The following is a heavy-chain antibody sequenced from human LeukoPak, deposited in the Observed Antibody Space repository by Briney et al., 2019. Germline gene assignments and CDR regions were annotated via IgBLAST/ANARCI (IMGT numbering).Heavy chain of an antibody. CDR3: ARTESGWWEPERNYFDY. CDR2: ISDSGTSI. Sequence: GGSLRLSCAASGFTFSDYSMTWIRQAPGKGLEWISYISDSGTSIHYADSVKGRFTISRDNAKNSLYLQMNSLRAEDTAVYYCARTESGWWEPERNYFDYWGQGTLVTVSS. D-gene: IGHD2-15*01. CDR1: GFTFSDYS. J-gene: IGHJ4*02. V-gene: IGHV3-11*01.